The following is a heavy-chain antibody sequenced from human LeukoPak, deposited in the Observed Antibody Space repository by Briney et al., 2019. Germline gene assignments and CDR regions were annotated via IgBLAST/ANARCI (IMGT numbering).Heavy chain of an antibody. CDR3: ARRGEYCSGGSCQVAFDI. Sequence: PSETLSLTCTVSGDSISSGGYYWGWIRQPPGKGLEWIGSIYYSGHTYYNPSLKSRVTISVDTSKNQFSLRLSSVTAADTAVYYCARRGEYCSGGSCQVAFDIWGQGTMVTVSS. J-gene: IGHJ3*02. V-gene: IGHV4-39*01. CDR1: GDSISSGGYY. CDR2: IYYSGHT. D-gene: IGHD2-15*01.